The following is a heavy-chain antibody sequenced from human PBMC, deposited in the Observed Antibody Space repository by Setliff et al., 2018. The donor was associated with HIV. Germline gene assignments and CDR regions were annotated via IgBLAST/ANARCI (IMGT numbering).Heavy chain of an antibody. V-gene: IGHV3-23*01. J-gene: IGHJ4*02. CDR1: GFTFNTYA. CDR2: MGGSSGDT. D-gene: IGHD1-26*01. CDR3: ARDRGGSSYFDY. Sequence: GSLRLSCAASGFTFNTYAMSWVRQAPGKGLEWVSSMGGSSGDTYYADSVKGRFTISRDNTKNTLSLQMNSLGAEDTAVYYCARDRGGSSYFDYWGQGTLVTVSS.